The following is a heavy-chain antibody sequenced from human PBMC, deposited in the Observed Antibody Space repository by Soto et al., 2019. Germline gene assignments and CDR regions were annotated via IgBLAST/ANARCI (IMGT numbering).Heavy chain of an antibody. J-gene: IGHJ5*02. CDR1: GFTFSSYG. Sequence: GGSLRLSCAASGFTFSSYGMHWVRQAPGKGLEWVAVISYDGSNKYYADSVKGRFTISRDNSKNTLYLQMNSLRTEDTAVYYCVRCWGTGDGSTFGYNWFDPWGQGTLVTVSS. CDR2: ISYDGSNK. V-gene: IGHV3-30*03. CDR3: VRCWGTGDGSTFGYNWFDP. D-gene: IGHD1-1*01.